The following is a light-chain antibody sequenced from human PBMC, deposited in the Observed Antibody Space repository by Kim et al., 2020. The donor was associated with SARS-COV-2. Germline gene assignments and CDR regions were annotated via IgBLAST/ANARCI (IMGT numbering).Light chain of an antibody. CDR2: EVS. CDR1: SSDVGSYNL. J-gene: IGLJ2*01. V-gene: IGLV2-23*02. CDR3: CSYATSSTVV. Sequence: QSALTQPASVSGSPGQSITISCTGTSSDVGSYNLVSWYQQHPGKAPKLMIYEVSKRPSGVSNRFSGSKSGNTASLTISGLQAEDEADYYCCSYATSSTVVFGGGTQLTVL.